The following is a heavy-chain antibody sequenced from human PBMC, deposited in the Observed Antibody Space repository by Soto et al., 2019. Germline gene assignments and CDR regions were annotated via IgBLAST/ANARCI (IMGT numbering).Heavy chain of an antibody. CDR3: ARERYYGSGSYSDY. CDR1: GSSITTYY. J-gene: IGHJ4*02. D-gene: IGHD3-10*01. V-gene: IGHV4-59*01. CDR2: IYFSGST. Sequence: PSETLSLTCTVSGSSITTYYWSWIRQPPGKGLEWIGYIYFSGSTNYNPSLESRVTISIDTSKNQFSLKLSSVTAADTAVYYCARERYYGSGSYSDYWGQGILVTVSS.